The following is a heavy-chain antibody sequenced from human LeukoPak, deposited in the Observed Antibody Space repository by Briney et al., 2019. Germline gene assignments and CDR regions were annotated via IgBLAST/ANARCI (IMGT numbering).Heavy chain of an antibody. CDR1: GYSFTSYW. Sequence: GESLKISCKGSGYSFTSYWIGWVRQMPGKGLEWMGIIYPRDSDTRYSPSFQGQVTISADKSISTAYLQWSSLKASDTAMYYCARHGVIDCSGYYNIQDWGQGTLVTVSS. V-gene: IGHV5-51*01. J-gene: IGHJ1*01. CDR3: ARHGVIDCSGYYNIQD. CDR2: IYPRDSDT. D-gene: IGHD3-22*01.